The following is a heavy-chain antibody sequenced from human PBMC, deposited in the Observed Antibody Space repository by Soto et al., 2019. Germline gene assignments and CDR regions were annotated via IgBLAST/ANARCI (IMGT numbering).Heavy chain of an antibody. CDR1: GYTFSNFA. CDR3: ARAVARGVKTIYYYYGMDV. CDR2: INPGNGNT. Sequence: QVQLVQSGAEVKKPGASVKVSCKASGYTFSNFAMHWVRQAPGQRLEWMGWINPGNGNTKYSQTFQGRVTITRDTPASTAYMELRSLRSEDTAVYYCARAVARGVKTIYYYYGMDVWGQGTTVTVSS. V-gene: IGHV1-3*01. J-gene: IGHJ6*02. D-gene: IGHD3-10*01.